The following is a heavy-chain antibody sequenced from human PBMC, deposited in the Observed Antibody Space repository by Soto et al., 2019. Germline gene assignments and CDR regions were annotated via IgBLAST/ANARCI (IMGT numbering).Heavy chain of an antibody. CDR3: AREYCSGGSCYSTRHPNWFDP. D-gene: IGHD2-15*01. V-gene: IGHV4-59*01. CDR1: GGSISSYY. CDR2: IYYSGST. Sequence: SETLSLTCTVSGGSISSYYWSWIRQPPGKGLEWIGYIYYSGSTNYNPSLKSRVTISVDTSKNQFSLKLSSVTAADTAVYYCAREYCSGGSCYSTRHPNWFDPWGQGTLVTVSS. J-gene: IGHJ5*02.